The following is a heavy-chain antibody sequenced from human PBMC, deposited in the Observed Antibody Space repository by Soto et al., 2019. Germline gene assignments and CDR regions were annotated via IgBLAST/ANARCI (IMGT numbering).Heavy chain of an antibody. Sequence: SVMVSCKPSGSTYSSYGIVLVRQAPGQGLEWMGGIIPIFGTANYAQKFQGRVTITADESTSTAYMELSSLRSEDTAVYYCASRDSYDTSYWFDPWGQGTLV. J-gene: IGHJ5*02. D-gene: IGHD5-18*01. CDR2: IIPIFGTA. V-gene: IGHV1-69*01. CDR1: GSTYSSYG. CDR3: ASRDSYDTSYWFDP.